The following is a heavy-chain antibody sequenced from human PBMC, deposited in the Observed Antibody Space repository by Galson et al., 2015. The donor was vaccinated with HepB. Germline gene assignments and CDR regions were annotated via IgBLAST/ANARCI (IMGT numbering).Heavy chain of an antibody. CDR2: IWYDGNSK. D-gene: IGHD5-18*01. Sequence: SLRLSCAASGFTFTNCGIHWVRQAPGKGLEWVAVIWYDGNSKQYADSVKGRFTISRDNSRNTVYLQMNTLIVEDTAVYYCVRDAKMDTGIDYMDVWGKGTTVTVSS. V-gene: IGHV3-33*01. CDR1: GFTFTNCG. J-gene: IGHJ6*03. CDR3: VRDAKMDTGIDYMDV.